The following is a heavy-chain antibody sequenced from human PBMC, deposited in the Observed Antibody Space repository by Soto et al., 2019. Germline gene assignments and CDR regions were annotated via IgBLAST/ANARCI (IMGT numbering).Heavy chain of an antibody. D-gene: IGHD2-8*02. Sequence: PSETLSLTCTVSGASPSNGSYYWSWLRQPPGKGLEWLAYLYSGGSINYNPSLKSRVSIFMDTSENQFSLKLTSVTSADTAVYYCARWSRFCTGGRCFPWFDPWGQGTLVTVSS. J-gene: IGHJ5*02. V-gene: IGHV4-61*01. CDR1: GASPSNGSYY. CDR3: ARWSRFCTGGRCFPWFDP. CDR2: LYSGGSI.